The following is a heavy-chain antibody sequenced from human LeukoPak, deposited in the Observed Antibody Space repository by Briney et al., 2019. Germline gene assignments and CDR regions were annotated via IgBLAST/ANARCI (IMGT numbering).Heavy chain of an antibody. CDR1: GGSISSGSYY. V-gene: IGHV4-61*02. J-gene: IGHJ4*02. CDR3: ARVYYDSSGYCDYFDY. CDR2: IYTSGST. Sequence: PSQTLSLTCTVSGGSISSGSYYWSWIRQPAGKGLEWIGRIYTSGSTNYNPSLKSRVTISVDTSKNQFSLKLSSVTAADTAVYYCARVYYDSSGYCDYFDYWGQGTLVTVSS. D-gene: IGHD3-22*01.